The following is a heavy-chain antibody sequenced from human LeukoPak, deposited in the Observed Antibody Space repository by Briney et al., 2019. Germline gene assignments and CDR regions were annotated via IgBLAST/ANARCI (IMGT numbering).Heavy chain of an antibody. J-gene: IGHJ6*02. CDR2: ISSSSSTI. Sequence: GGSLRLSCAASGFTFSSYSMNWVRQAPGKGLEWVSYISSSSSTIYYADSVKGRFTISRDNAKKSLYLQMNSLRAEDTAVYYCARDSHDSSGYYPRWGYYYYGMDVWGQGTTVTVSS. D-gene: IGHD3-22*01. CDR3: ARDSHDSSGYYPRWGYYYYGMDV. V-gene: IGHV3-48*01. CDR1: GFTFSSYS.